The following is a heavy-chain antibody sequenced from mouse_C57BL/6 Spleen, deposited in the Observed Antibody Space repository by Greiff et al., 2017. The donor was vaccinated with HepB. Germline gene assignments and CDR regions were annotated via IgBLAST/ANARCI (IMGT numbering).Heavy chain of an antibody. CDR2: IDPSDSET. Sequence: VQLQESGAELVRPGSSVKLSCKASGYTFTSYWMHWVKQRPIQGLEWIGNIDPSDSETHYNQKFKDKATLTVDKSSSTAYMQLSSLTSEDSAVYYCARDSNYGGFAYWGQGTLGTVSA. V-gene: IGHV1-52*01. CDR3: ARDSNYGGFAY. CDR1: GYTFTSYW. D-gene: IGHD2-5*01. J-gene: IGHJ3*01.